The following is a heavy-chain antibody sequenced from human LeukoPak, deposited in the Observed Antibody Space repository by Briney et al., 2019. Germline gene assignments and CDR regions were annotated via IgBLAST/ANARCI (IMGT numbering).Heavy chain of an antibody. J-gene: IGHJ4*02. CDR2: ISWNSDSI. D-gene: IGHD2-21*02. CDR3: AKDLRGHIVVVTATSGVAFDY. V-gene: IGHV3-9*01. Sequence: GGSLRLSCAASGFTFNNYAMHWVRQAPGKGLEWVSGISWNSDSIGYADSVKGRFTISRDNAKNSLYLQMNSLRAEDTALYYCAKDLRGHIVVVTATSGVAFDYWGQGTLVTVSS. CDR1: GFTFNNYA.